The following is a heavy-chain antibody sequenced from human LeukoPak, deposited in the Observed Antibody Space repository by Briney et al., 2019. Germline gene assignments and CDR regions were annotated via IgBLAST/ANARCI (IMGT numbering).Heavy chain of an antibody. CDR1: GFTFSDYY. CDR2: ISSSGSTI. D-gene: IGHD1-26*01. V-gene: IGHV3-11*04. Sequence: GGSLRLSCAASGFTFSDYYMSWIRQAPGKGLEWVSYISSSGSTIYYADSVKGRFTISRDNAKNTLYLQMNSLRAEDTAVYYCARVGGGSFDYYYYYYMDVWGKGTTVTVSS. CDR3: ARVGGGSFDYYYYYYMDV. J-gene: IGHJ6*03.